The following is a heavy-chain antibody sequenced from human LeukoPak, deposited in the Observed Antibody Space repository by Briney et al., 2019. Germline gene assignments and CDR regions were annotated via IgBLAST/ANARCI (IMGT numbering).Heavy chain of an antibody. J-gene: IGHJ4*02. CDR3: AKDLLGTVVVVAGLFDY. D-gene: IGHD2-15*01. V-gene: IGHV3-23*01. CDR1: GFTFSSYA. CDR2: ISGSGGST. Sequence: GGSLRLSCAASGFTFSSYAMSWVRQAPGEGREWVSAISGSGGSTYYADSVKGRFTISRDNSKNTLYLQMNSLRAEDTAVYYCAKDLLGTVVVVAGLFDYWGQGTLVTVSS.